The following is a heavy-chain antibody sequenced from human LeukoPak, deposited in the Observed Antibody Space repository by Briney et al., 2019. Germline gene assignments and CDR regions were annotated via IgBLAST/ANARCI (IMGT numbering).Heavy chain of an antibody. CDR1: GCTFSSYA. V-gene: IGHV1-69*06. J-gene: IGHJ6*04. CDR3: AGVSGDIVVVPAAYYYYYGMDV. Sequence: GASVRVSCTASGCTFSSYAISWVRQAPGQGLEWMGGIIPIFGTANYAQKFQGRVTITADKSTSTAYMELSSLRSEDTAVYYCAGVSGDIVVVPAAYYYYYGMDVWGKGTTVTVSS. CDR2: IIPIFGTA. D-gene: IGHD2-2*01.